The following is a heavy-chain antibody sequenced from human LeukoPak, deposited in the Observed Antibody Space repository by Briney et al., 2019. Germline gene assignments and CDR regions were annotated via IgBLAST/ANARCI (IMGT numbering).Heavy chain of an antibody. J-gene: IGHJ3*02. D-gene: IGHD3-3*01. Sequence: SETLSLTCTVSGGAISTYYWSWIRQPPGRGLEWVGYFFYSGSTNYNPSLKSRVTISADTSRNQFSLKLSSVTAADTAVYYCARIYYDFWSGYYKLGAFDIWGQGTMVTVSS. V-gene: IGHV4-59*01. CDR2: FFYSGST. CDR1: GGAISTYY. CDR3: ARIYYDFWSGYYKLGAFDI.